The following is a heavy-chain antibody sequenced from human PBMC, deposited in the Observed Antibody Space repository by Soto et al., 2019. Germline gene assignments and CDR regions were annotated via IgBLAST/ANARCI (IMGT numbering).Heavy chain of an antibody. V-gene: IGHV3-21*02. CDR1: GFSFSDYS. Sequence: EAQLVESGGGLVKPGGSLRLSCAASGFSFSDYSMAWVRQAPGKGLEWVSSITGSSEYIFYADSVQGRFTISRDNARNSLYLQMNSLRDEDTAVYYCGSQKRPGKYWGQGTLVTVSS. CDR2: ITGSSEYI. CDR3: GSQKRPGKY. J-gene: IGHJ4*02.